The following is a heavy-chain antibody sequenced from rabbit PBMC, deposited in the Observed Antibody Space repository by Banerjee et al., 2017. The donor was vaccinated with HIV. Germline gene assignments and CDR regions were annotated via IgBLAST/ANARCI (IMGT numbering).Heavy chain of an antibody. CDR1: GFSFSNKYV. V-gene: IGHV1S45*01. D-gene: IGHD2-1*01. J-gene: IGHJ6*01. CDR3: ARGYSYDDYGDGWLDL. CDR2: INTSSGNT. Sequence: QEQLEESGGDLVKPEGSLTLTCTASGFSFSNKYVMCWVRQAPGKGLEWIACINTSSGNTVYATWAKGRFTISRTSSTTVALQMTSLTAADTATYFCARGYSYDDYGDGWLDLWGPGTLVTVS.